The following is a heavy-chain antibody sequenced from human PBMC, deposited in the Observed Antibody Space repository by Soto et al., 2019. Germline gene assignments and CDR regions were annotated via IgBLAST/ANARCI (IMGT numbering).Heavy chain of an antibody. V-gene: IGHV1-69*06. CDR3: ARRNTSGYLRYFDS. CDR2: TFPIFDRG. J-gene: IGHJ4*02. D-gene: IGHD3-22*01. Sequence: QVQLVQSGAEVKKPGSSVKVSCKASGGTFSSYPITWVRQAPGQGLEWMGGTFPIFDRGNYAQKFQGRLTITTDKSTNTAYMELSSLRSEDTAVYYCARRNTSGYLRYFDSWGQETLVTVSS. CDR1: GGTFSSYP.